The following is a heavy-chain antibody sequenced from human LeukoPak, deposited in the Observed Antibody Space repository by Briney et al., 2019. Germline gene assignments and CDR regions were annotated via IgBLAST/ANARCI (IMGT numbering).Heavy chain of an antibody. CDR1: GGSINSYY. J-gene: IGHJ4*02. CDR2: IYYSGST. CDR3: ARVTGYMTEDYFDY. Sequence: SETLSLTCTVSGGSINSYYWSWLRQPPGKGLEWIGYIYYSGSTNYNPSLKSRVTISVDTSKNQFSLRLSSVTAADTTVYYCARVTGYMTEDYFDYWGQGTLITVSS. D-gene: IGHD6-13*01. V-gene: IGHV4-59*01.